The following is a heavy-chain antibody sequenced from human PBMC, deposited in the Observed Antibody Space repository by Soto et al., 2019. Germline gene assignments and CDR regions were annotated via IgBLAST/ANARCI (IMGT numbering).Heavy chain of an antibody. CDR1: GGSISSYY. J-gene: IGHJ3*02. V-gene: IGHV4-59*01. CDR2: IYNSGTT. CDR3: ATDYGDYVRAFDI. D-gene: IGHD4-17*01. Sequence: QVQLQESGPGLVKPSETLSLTCTVSGGSISSYYWSWIRQSPGKGLEWITHIYNSGTTNYNPSLKSRVTISVDTSKNQCSLKLRYVTAADTAVYYCATDYGDYVRAFDIWGQGTMVTVSS.